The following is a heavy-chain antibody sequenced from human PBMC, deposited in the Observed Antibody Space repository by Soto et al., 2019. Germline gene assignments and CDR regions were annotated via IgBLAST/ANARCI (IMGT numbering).Heavy chain of an antibody. V-gene: IGHV1-69*01. CDR1: GGTFSSYA. CDR3: VRARGSSSWFLMVGDFDL. D-gene: IGHD6-13*01. J-gene: IGHJ2*01. CDR2: IIPIFGTA. Sequence: QVQLVQSGAEVKKPGSSVKVSCKASGGTFSSYAISWVRQAPGQGLEWMGGIIPIFGTANYAQKFQGRVTITADESTSTAYMELSSLRSEDTAVYYCVRARGSSSWFLMVGDFDLWGRGTLVTVSS.